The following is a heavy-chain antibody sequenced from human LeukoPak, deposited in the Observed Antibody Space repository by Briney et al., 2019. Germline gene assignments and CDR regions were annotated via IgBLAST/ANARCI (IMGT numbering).Heavy chain of an antibody. CDR3: ARGTLYYGSESYDY. D-gene: IGHD3-10*01. J-gene: IGHJ4*02. CDR2: INPHSGGT. V-gene: IGHV1-2*02. Sequence: ASVKVSCKASGYTFTGYYMHWVRQAPGQGLEWMGWINPHSGGTNYAQKFQGRVTMTRDTSISTAYMDLSRLRSDDTAVYYCARGTLYYGSESYDYWGQGTLVAVSS. CDR1: GYTFTGYY.